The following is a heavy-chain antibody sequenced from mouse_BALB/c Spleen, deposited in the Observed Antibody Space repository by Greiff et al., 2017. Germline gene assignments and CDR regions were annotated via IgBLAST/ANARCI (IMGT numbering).Heavy chain of an antibody. CDR3: ARTQLWYFDV. CDR1: GYAFSSYW. Sequence: VQLQESGAELVRPGSSVKISCKASGYAFSSYWMNWVKQRPGQGLEWIGQIYPGDGDTNYNGKFKGKATLTADKSSSTAYMQLSSLTSEDSAVYFCARTQLWYFDVWGAGTTVTVSS. D-gene: IGHD4-1*02. CDR2: IYPGDGDT. V-gene: IGHV1-80*01. J-gene: IGHJ1*01.